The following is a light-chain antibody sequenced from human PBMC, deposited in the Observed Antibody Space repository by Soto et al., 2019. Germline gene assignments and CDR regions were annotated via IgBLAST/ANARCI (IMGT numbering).Light chain of an antibody. CDR2: GAS. CDR3: QQYNNVRII. Sequence: DIQLTQSPSSLSVSAGDRVTITCQASQDISNYLHWYQQKPGQAPKLLIYGASNLETGVPARFSGSGSGTYFTFTISILQPEDIATYYCQQYNNVRIIFGQGTRLEIK. V-gene: IGKV1-33*01. CDR1: QDISNY. J-gene: IGKJ5*01.